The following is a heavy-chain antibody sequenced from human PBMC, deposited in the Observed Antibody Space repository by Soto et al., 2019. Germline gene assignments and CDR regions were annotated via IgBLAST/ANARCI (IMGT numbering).Heavy chain of an antibody. V-gene: IGHV3-74*01. CDR3: ARDEYYSITAP. Sequence: GGSLRLSCAASGFTFNIYWMHWIRQAPGKGPVWVSRVNSDGSGTIYADSVKGRFTISRDNAKSTVYLQMNNLRADDTAVYYCARDEYYSITAPWGQETLLTISS. J-gene: IGHJ5*02. CDR1: GFTFNIYW. D-gene: IGHD3-10*01. CDR2: VNSDGSGT.